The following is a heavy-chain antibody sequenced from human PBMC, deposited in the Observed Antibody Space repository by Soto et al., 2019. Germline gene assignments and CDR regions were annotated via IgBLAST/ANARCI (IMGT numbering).Heavy chain of an antibody. Sequence: QVQLVQSGAEVKKPGASVKVSCKASGYTFTSYDINWVRQATGQGLEWMGWMNPNSGNTGYAQKFQGRVTMARNTSTSTAYMELSSLRSEDTAVYYCARRGYCISTSCPRTRGGMDVWGQGTTVTVSS. CDR1: GYTFTSYD. D-gene: IGHD2-2*01. J-gene: IGHJ6*02. CDR2: MNPNSGNT. CDR3: ARRGYCISTSCPRTRGGMDV. V-gene: IGHV1-8*01.